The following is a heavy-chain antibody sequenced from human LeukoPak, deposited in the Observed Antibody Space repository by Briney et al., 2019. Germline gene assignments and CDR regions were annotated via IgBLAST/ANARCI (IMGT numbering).Heavy chain of an antibody. CDR1: GFTVSSNY. J-gene: IGHJ4*02. CDR3: ARVETGYGPPYYFDY. D-gene: IGHD3-9*01. CDR2: IYSGGST. V-gene: IGHV3-53*05. Sequence: GAQRLSCAASGFTVSSNYMSRVRPAPGKGLEWVSVIYSGGSTYYADSVKGRFTISRDNSKNTLYLQMNSLRAEDTAVYYCARVETGYGPPYYFDYWGQGTLVTASS.